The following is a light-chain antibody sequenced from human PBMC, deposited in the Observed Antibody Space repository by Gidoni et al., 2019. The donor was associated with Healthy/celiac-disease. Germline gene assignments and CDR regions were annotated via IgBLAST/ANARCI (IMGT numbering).Light chain of an antibody. Sequence: SYELTQPPSVSVSPGQTASITCSGEKLGGNYACWYQQKPGQSPVLVIYQDSQRPSGLPERFSGSNSGNKATLTISGAQAMDEADYYCQAWDGSTRVFGGGTKLTVL. J-gene: IGLJ3*02. V-gene: IGLV3-1*01. CDR1: KLGGNY. CDR3: QAWDGSTRV. CDR2: QDS.